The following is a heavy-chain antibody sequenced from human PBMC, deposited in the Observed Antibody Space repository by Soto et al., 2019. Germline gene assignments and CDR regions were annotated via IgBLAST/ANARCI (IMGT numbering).Heavy chain of an antibody. CDR1: GYSISSGYY. J-gene: IGHJ4*02. D-gene: IGHD3-22*01. Sequence: KPSETLSLTCAVSGYSISSGYYWGWIRQPPGKGLEWIGSIYHSGSTYYNPSLKSRVTISVDTSKNQFSLKLSSVTAADTAVYYCAREFSVDSSGYLQGFDYWGQGTLVTVSS. V-gene: IGHV4-38-2*02. CDR2: IYHSGST. CDR3: AREFSVDSSGYLQGFDY.